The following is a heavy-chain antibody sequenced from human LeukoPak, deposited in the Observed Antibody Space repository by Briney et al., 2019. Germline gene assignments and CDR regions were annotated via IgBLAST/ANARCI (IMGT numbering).Heavy chain of an antibody. V-gene: IGHV1-2*02. CDR2: INPNSGGT. J-gene: IGHJ5*02. Sequence: ASVKVSCKASGYTFTGYYMHWVRQAPGQGLEWMGWINPNSGGTNYAQKFQGRATMTRDTSISTAYMELSRLRSDDTAVYYCARDLRYCSSTSCYGDNWFDPWGQGTLVTVSS. CDR1: GYTFTGYY. CDR3: ARDLRYCSSTSCYGDNWFDP. D-gene: IGHD2-2*01.